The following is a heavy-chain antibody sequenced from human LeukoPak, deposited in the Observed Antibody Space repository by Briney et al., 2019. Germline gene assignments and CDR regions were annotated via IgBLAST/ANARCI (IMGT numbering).Heavy chain of an antibody. CDR2: INAGNGNT. V-gene: IGHV1-3*01. Sequence: ASVKVSCKASGYTFTSYAMHWVRQAPGQRLEWMGWINAGNGNTKYSQKFQGRVTITRDTSASTAYMELSSLRSEDTAVYYCARDRRILTGYSHWGQGTLVTVSS. CDR3: ARDRRILTGYSH. J-gene: IGHJ4*02. CDR1: GYTFTSYA. D-gene: IGHD3-9*01.